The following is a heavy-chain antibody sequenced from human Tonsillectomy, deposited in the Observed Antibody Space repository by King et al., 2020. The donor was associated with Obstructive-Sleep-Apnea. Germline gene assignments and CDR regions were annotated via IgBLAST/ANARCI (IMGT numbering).Heavy chain of an antibody. CDR2: ISWNSDII. Sequence: VQLVESGGGLVQPGRSLRLSCAASGFTFDDYAMHWVRQAPGKGLEWVSGISWNSDIIDYADSVKGRFTISRDNAKNSLYLQMNSLRAEDTALYYCAMFGWQQLGQYFQHWGPGTLVTVSS. CDR1: GFTFDDYA. V-gene: IGHV3-9*01. J-gene: IGHJ1*01. D-gene: IGHD6-13*01. CDR3: AMFGWQQLGQYFQH.